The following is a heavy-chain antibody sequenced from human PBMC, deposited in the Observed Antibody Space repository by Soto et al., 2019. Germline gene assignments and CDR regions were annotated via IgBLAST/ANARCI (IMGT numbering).Heavy chain of an antibody. J-gene: IGHJ4*02. CDR3: VKEIASAQ. CDR1: GFTFSNYW. Sequence: EVQLVESGGGWVQPGGSLRLSCETSGFTFSNYWMTWVRQAPGKGLEWVANIKKDGSQKNFVDSVKGRFTISRDNAKNSLYLQMDSLRVEDTAIYYCVKEIASAQWGQGTLVTVSS. V-gene: IGHV3-7*01. CDR2: IKKDGSQK. D-gene: IGHD6-25*01.